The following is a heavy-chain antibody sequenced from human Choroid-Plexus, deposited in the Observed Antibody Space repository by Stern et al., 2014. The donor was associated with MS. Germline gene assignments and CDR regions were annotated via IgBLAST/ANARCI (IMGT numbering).Heavy chain of an antibody. CDR2: VPYDGSNK. J-gene: IGHJ5*02. CDR3: AKDRQYVTYFCDH. CDR1: GFTLGSCA. V-gene: IGHV3-30*18. D-gene: IGHD2-2*01. Sequence: VQLVESGGGVVQHGRPLRLSCVASGFTLGSCAMHWVRQAPGKGLERVAGVPYDGSNKYYADSVKGRFTISRDHSPNTLYMQMSSLRPEDTAVYYCAKDRQYVTYFCDHWGQGCLVTVSS.